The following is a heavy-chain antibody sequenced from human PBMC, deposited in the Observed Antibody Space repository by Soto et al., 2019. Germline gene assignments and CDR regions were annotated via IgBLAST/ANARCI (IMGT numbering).Heavy chain of an antibody. D-gene: IGHD4-17*01. CDR3: GRGDYANAFDI. CDR1: GCSISSGGYS. Sequence: PSETLSLTCAVSGCSISSGGYSWSWIRQPPGKGLEWIGNIYHSGSTYYNASLKSRVTISVDRSKNQFSLKLSSVTAADTAVYYCGRGDYANAFDIWGQGTMVTVSS. V-gene: IGHV4-30-2*01. CDR2: IYHSGST. J-gene: IGHJ3*02.